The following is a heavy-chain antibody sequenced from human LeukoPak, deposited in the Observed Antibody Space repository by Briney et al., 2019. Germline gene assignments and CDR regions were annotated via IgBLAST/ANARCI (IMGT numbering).Heavy chain of an antibody. CDR3: ARYTATGGPNWFDP. CDR2: IHNTGRT. J-gene: IGHJ5*02. CDR1: RGSLSNYY. Sequence: SETLSLTCTVPRGSLSNYYWSWTRQPPGKGLEWIGYIHNTGRTNYNPSLKSRVTISVDTSKNQFSLKLSSVTAADTAIYYCARYTATGGPNWFDPWGPGTLVTVSS. D-gene: IGHD2-15*01. V-gene: IGHV4-59*01.